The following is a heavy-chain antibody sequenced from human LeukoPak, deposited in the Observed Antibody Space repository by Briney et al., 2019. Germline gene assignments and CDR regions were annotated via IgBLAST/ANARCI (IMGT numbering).Heavy chain of an antibody. CDR3: ARLGTQSDLVDY. V-gene: IGHV4-59*08. D-gene: IGHD1-26*01. CDR1: GGSISSYY. CDR2: IYYSGST. J-gene: IGHJ4*02. Sequence: SETLRLSCTASGGSISSYYMSWSRQPPGKGREWMGYIYYSGSTNYNLSITSRDNTTADTSMNLFSLKLSSVTAADTAVYSCARLGTQSDLVDYWGQGTLVTVSS.